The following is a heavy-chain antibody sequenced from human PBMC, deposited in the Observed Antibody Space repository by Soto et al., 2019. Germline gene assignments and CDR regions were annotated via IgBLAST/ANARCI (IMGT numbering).Heavy chain of an antibody. V-gene: IGHV3-53*01. CDR1: GFTVSSNN. CDR3: VASNSSSWFYFDY. CDR2: IYSGGST. Sequence: GGSLRLSCAASGFTVSSNNMSWVRQAPGKGLEWVSVIYSGGSTYYADSVKGRFTISRDNSKNTLYLQMNSLRAEDTAVYYCVASNSSSWFYFDYWGQGTLVTVSS. D-gene: IGHD6-13*01. J-gene: IGHJ4*02.